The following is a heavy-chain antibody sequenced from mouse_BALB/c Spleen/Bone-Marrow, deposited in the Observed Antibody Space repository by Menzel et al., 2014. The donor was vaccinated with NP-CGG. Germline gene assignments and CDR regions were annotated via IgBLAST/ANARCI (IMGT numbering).Heavy chain of an antibody. J-gene: IGHJ2*01. CDR1: GYTFTTYW. CDR2: INPSTGYT. Sequence: VKLLESGAELAKPGASVMMSCKAFGYTFTTYWMLWVKQRPGQGLEWIGYINPSTGYTEYNQKFKDKATLTADKSSSTAYMQLISLTFEDSAVYYCARELDYWGQGTTLTVSS. CDR3: ARELDY. V-gene: IGHV1-7*01.